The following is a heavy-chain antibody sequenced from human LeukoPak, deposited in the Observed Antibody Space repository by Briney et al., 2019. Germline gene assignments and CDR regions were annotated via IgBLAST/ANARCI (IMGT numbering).Heavy chain of an antibody. D-gene: IGHD2-15*01. CDR1: GGSISSDSYY. CDR3: ARHSRNCSGGYCYLYY. CDR2: IYSGGTT. J-gene: IGHJ4*02. V-gene: IGHV4-39*01. Sequence: PSETLSLTCAVSGGSISSDSYYWGWIRQPPGKGLEWIGSIYSGGTTYYNPSLKSRVTISVDTSKNQLSLKLTSVTAADAAAYYCARHSRNCSGGYCYLYYWGQGTLVTVSS.